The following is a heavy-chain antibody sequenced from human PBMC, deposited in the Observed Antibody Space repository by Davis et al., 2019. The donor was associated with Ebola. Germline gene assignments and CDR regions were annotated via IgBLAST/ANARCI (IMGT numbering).Heavy chain of an antibody. Sequence: SETLSLTCTVSGGSISNSDFNYWGWIRQPPGKGLEWIGSIYYSGSTNYNPSLKSRVTISVDTSKNQFSLKLSSVTAADTAVYYCARESSSWGNGDWFDPWGQGTLVTVSS. D-gene: IGHD6-13*01. V-gene: IGHV4-39*07. J-gene: IGHJ5*02. CDR3: ARESSSWGNGDWFDP. CDR2: IYYSGST. CDR1: GGSISNSDFNY.